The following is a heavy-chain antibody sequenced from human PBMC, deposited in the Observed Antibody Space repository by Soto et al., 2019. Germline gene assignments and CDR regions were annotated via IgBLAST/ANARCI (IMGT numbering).Heavy chain of an antibody. Sequence: PGGSLRLSCAASGFTVSSNYMSWVRQAPGKGLEWVSVIYSGGSTYYADSVKGRFTISRDSSKNTLYLQMNSLRAEDTAVYYCARVQTTALDFDFWGQGTLVTVSS. V-gene: IGHV3-53*01. J-gene: IGHJ4*02. CDR3: ARVQTTALDFDF. CDR2: IYSGGST. D-gene: IGHD1-1*01. CDR1: GFTVSSNY.